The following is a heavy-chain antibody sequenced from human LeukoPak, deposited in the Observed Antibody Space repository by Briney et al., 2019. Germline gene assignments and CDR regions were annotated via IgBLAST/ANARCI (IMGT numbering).Heavy chain of an antibody. CDR1: GFTFSSYG. Sequence: PGGSLRLSCAASGFTFSSYGMHWVRQAPGKGLEWVAVISYDGSNKYYADSVKGRFTISRDNSKNTLYLQMNSLRAEDTAVYYCAKSLDTAMVTAFDYWGQGTLVTVSS. CDR3: AKSLDTAMVTAFDY. D-gene: IGHD5-18*01. J-gene: IGHJ4*02. CDR2: ISYDGSNK. V-gene: IGHV3-30*18.